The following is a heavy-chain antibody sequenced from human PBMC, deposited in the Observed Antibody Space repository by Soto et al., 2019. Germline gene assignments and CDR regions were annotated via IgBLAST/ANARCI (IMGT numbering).Heavy chain of an antibody. J-gene: IGHJ3*01. V-gene: IGHV3-30*18. CDR1: GFTLSNYG. CDR2: ISDDGTNK. CDR3: AKDDLGSSKVFDF. Sequence: GGSLRLSCAVYGFTLSNYGMHWVRQAPGKGLEWVALISDDGTNKYFVDSVKGRFTISRDNSRNMVYLQMNRLRAEDTAVYYCAKDDLGSSKVFDFCGQGTLVTVSS. D-gene: IGHD2-2*01.